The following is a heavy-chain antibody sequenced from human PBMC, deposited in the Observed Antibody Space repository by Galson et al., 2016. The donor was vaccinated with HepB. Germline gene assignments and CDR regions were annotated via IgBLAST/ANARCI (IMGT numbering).Heavy chain of an antibody. D-gene: IGHD6-13*01. Sequence: SVKVSCKASGGTFISYGIIWVRQAPGQGLEWMGGIIPLFGTANYAQQFQGRVTITADKSTRTAYMELSSLRSEDTAVYYCAMVGGWGNSSSFLISDYWGQGTPVIVSS. V-gene: IGHV1-69*06. CDR1: GGTFISYG. CDR2: IIPLFGTA. J-gene: IGHJ4*02. CDR3: AMVGGWGNSSSFLISDY.